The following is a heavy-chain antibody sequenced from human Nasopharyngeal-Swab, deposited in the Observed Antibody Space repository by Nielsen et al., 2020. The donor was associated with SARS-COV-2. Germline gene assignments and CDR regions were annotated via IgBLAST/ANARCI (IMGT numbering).Heavy chain of an antibody. CDR2: INTNTGNP. J-gene: IGHJ6*02. CDR1: GYTFTSYA. Sequence: ASVKVSCKASGYTFTSYAMNWVRQAPGQGLEWMGWINTNTGNPPYAQGFTGRFVFSLDTSVSTTYLQISSLKAEDTAVFYCARVRDAYYDFWSGYAMDVWGQGTTVTVSS. CDR3: ARVRDAYYDFWSGYAMDV. V-gene: IGHV7-4-1*02. D-gene: IGHD3-3*01.